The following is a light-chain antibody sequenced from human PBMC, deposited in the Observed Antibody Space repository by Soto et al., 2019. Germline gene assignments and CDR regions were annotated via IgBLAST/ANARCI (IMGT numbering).Light chain of an antibody. CDR2: GAS. Sequence: EIVLTQSPSTLSLSPGGRATLSCRASQSVSSYLAWYQQKPGQAPRLLIYGASTRATGIPARFSGSGSGTEFTLTISSLQSEDFAVYYCQQYYDWPITFGQGTRLEIK. J-gene: IGKJ5*01. V-gene: IGKV3-15*01. CDR3: QQYYDWPIT. CDR1: QSVSSY.